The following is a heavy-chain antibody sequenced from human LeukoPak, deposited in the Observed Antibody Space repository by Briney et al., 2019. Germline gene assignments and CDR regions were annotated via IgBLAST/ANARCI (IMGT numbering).Heavy chain of an antibody. V-gene: IGHV3-30-3*01. J-gene: IGHJ4*02. D-gene: IGHD3-10*01. CDR1: EFTFSNYA. Sequence: PGRSLRLSCAASEFTFSNYAMHWVRQAPGKGLEWVAVISYHGTNENYADSVKGRFTISRDNSKNTLYLQMNSLRDEDTAVYYCARDRYYGSGSYWIPLFDFWGRGTLVTASS. CDR3: ARDRYYGSGSYWIPLFDF. CDR2: ISYHGTNE.